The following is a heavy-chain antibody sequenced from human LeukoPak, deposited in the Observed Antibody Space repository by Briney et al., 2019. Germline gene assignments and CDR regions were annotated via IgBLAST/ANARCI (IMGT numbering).Heavy chain of an antibody. CDR3: ARQRGYSSSWYGSMGSGWSMGFDY. J-gene: IGHJ4*02. Sequence: ASETLSLTCTVSGGSISSSSYYWGWIRQPPGKGLEWIGSIYYSGSTYYNPSLKSRVTISVDTSKNQFSLKLSSVTAADTAVYYCARQRGYSSSWYGSMGSGWSMGFDYWGQETLVTVSS. D-gene: IGHD6-13*01. CDR1: GGSISSSSYY. V-gene: IGHV4-39*01. CDR2: IYYSGST.